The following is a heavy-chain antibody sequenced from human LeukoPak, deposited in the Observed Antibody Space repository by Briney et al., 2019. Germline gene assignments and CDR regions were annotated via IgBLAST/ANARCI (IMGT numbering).Heavy chain of an antibody. CDR3: ARGVARSSKFHFSYYFDY. CDR2: ISAYNGNT. D-gene: IGHD6-6*01. Sequence: ASVKVSRKASGYTFTSYGISWVRQAPGQGLEWMGWISAYNGNTNYAQKLQGRVTMTTDTSTSTAYMELRSLRSDDTAVYYCARGVARSSKFHFSYYFDYWGQGTLVTVSS. J-gene: IGHJ4*02. V-gene: IGHV1-18*01. CDR1: GYTFTSYG.